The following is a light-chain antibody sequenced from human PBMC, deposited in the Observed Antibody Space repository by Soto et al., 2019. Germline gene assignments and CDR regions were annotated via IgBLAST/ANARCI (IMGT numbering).Light chain of an antibody. CDR1: NSDIGSNT. J-gene: IGLJ1*01. Sequence: QSVLTQPPSASGTPGQRVTISCSGSNSDIGSNTVNWYQQFPGAAPKLLIYSNNQRPSGVPDRLSGSKSGTSASLAISGLQSEDDADYYCATWDDSLFGHVFGTGTKVTVL. V-gene: IGLV1-44*01. CDR2: SNN. CDR3: ATWDDSLFGHV.